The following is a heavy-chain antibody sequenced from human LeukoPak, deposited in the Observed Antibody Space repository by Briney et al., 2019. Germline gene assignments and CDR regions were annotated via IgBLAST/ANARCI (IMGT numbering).Heavy chain of an antibody. J-gene: IGHJ5*02. V-gene: IGHV1-69*13. Sequence: ASVKVSCKASGGTFSSYAISWVRQAPGQGLEWMGGIIPIFGTANYAQKFQGKVTITADESTSTAYMELSSLRSEDTAVYYCARAPPDDSSGYYPPIRFDLWGQGTLVTVSS. CDR1: GGTFSSYA. CDR2: IIPIFGTA. D-gene: IGHD3-22*01. CDR3: ARAPPDDSSGYYPPIRFDL.